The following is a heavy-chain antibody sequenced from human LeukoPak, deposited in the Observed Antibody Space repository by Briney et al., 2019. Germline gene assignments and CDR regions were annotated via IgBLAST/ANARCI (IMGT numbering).Heavy chain of an antibody. V-gene: IGHV4-39*01. CDR3: ARQTGSGLFILP. Sequence: SETLSLTCTVSGGSISSSTYYWGWIRQPPGKGLEWIGNIYYSGNTYYNPSLKSRVAISVDTSKNQFSLKLSSVTAADTAVYYCARQTGSGLFILPGGQGTLVTVSS. J-gene: IGHJ4*02. D-gene: IGHD3/OR15-3a*01. CDR2: IYYSGNT. CDR1: GGSISSSTYY.